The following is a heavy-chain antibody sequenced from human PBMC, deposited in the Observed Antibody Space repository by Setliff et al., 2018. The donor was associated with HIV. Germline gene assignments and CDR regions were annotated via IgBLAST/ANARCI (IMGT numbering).Heavy chain of an antibody. V-gene: IGHV4-4*07. D-gene: IGHD4-17*01. CDR2: VSSRGDT. CDR1: DSGTYY. J-gene: IGHJ5*02. Sequence: KPSETLSLTCTVSDSGTYYWSWIRQPAGKGLEWIGRVSSRGDTNYNPSLKSRVTMPVDTSKNQFSLKLTSVTASDTAVYYCARAAAGNTGPFDLWGQGSPVTVSS. CDR3: ARAAAGNTGPFDL.